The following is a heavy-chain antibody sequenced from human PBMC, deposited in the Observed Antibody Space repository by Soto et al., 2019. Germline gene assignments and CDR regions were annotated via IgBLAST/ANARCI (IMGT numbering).Heavy chain of an antibody. CDR1: GFTFSSYE. CDR2: ISSSGSTI. D-gene: IGHD3-22*01. V-gene: IGHV3-48*03. J-gene: IGHJ3*02. Sequence: PGGSLRLSCAASGFTFSSYEMNWVRQAPGKGLEWVSYISSSGSTIYYADSVKGRFTISRDNAKNSLYLQMNSLRAEDTAVYYCAGWAPTDYYDPTLLEDAFDIWGQGTMVTVSS. CDR3: AGWAPTDYYDPTLLEDAFDI.